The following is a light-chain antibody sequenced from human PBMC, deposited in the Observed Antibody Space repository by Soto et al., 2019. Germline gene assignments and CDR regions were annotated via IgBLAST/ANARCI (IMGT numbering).Light chain of an antibody. Sequence: EVVLTQSPGTLSLFPGERATLSCGASQSVSNNYFAWYQQKPGQAPRLLIFGSSDRATGIPDRFSGSGSGTDFTLTISRLEPEDFAVYYCQQYGSSPPYTFGQGTKLEIK. CDR1: QSVSNNY. CDR3: QQYGSSPPYT. J-gene: IGKJ2*01. CDR2: GSS. V-gene: IGKV3-20*01.